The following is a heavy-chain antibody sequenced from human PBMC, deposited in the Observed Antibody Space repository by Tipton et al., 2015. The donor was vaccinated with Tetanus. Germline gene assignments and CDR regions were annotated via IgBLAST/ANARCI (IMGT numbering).Heavy chain of an antibody. Sequence: SLRLSCAASALTFSGSWMSWVRQAPGRGLEWVANIKEDGSERNYVDSVKGRFTISRDNSKNTLYLQMNSLRAEDTAVYYCARDRVGGAGKNCDYWGQGTLVTVSS. D-gene: IGHD3-16*01. V-gene: IGHV3-7*01. J-gene: IGHJ4*02. CDR2: IKEDGSER. CDR1: ALTFSGSW. CDR3: ARDRVGGAGKNCDY.